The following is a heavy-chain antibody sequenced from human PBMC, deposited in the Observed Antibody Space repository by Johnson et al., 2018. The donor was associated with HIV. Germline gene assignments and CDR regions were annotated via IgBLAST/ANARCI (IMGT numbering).Heavy chain of an antibody. V-gene: IGHV3-30-3*02. D-gene: IGHD6-13*01. CDR1: GFTFSSYA. CDR2: ISYDGSNK. J-gene: IGHJ3*02. CDR3: AKSERAAAVPDAFDI. Sequence: QVQLVESGGGVVQPGRSLRLSCAASGFTFSSYAMHWVRQAPGKGLEWVAVISYDGSNKYYADSVKGRFTISRDNSKNTLYLQMNSLRAEDTAVYYCAKSERAAAVPDAFDIWGQGTMVTVSS.